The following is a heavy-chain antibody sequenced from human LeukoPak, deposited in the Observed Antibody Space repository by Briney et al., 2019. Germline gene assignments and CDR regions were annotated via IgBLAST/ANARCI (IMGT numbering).Heavy chain of an antibody. CDR3: AKGRLAYCGGDCYSGDY. CDR2: ISGSGGST. J-gene: IGHJ4*02. V-gene: IGHV3-23*01. D-gene: IGHD2-21*02. CDR1: GFTFSSYA. Sequence: GGSLRLSCAASGFTFSSYAMSWVRQAPGKGLEWVSAISGSGGSTYYADSVKGRFTISRDNSKNTLYLQMNSLRAEDTAVYYCAKGRLAYCGGDCYSGDYWGQGTLVTVSS.